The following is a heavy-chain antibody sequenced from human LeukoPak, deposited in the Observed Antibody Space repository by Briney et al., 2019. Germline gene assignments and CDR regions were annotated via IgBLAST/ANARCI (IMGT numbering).Heavy chain of an antibody. CDR2: INHSGST. CDR1: GGSISSGSYY. CDR3: ARGSRRYCSGGSCYDAIRRSEYFQH. J-gene: IGHJ1*01. D-gene: IGHD2-15*01. V-gene: IGHV4-39*07. Sequence: SQTLSLTCTVSGGSISSGSYYWSWIRQPPGKGLEWIGEINHSGSTNYNPSLKSRVTISVDTSKNQFSLKLSSVTAADTAVYYCARGSRRYCSGGSCYDAIRRSEYFQHWGQGTLVTVSS.